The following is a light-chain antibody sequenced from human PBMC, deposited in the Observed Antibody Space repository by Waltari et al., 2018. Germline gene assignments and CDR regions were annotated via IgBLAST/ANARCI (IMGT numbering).Light chain of an antibody. Sequence: DIVMTQSPDSLAVSLGERATINCKSSQSLLSRSNNKNYLAWYRQKPGQPPKLLIYWASTRESGVPDRVSGSGSGADFTLTISGLQAEDVAVYYCQPHCSLPLTFGGGTKVEI. CDR3: QPHCSLPLT. V-gene: IGKV4-1*01. J-gene: IGKJ4*01. CDR1: QSLLSRSNNKNY. CDR2: WAS.